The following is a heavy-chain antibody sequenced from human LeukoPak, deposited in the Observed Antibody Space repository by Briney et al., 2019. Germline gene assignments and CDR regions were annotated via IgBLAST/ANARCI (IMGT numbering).Heavy chain of an antibody. V-gene: IGHV3-23*01. Sequence: GGSLRLSCAASGFTFNNYAMWWGRQAPGKGLEWVSAITGGGQATKYADSVKGRFTISRDNSKNPLYLQMDSLRAEDTAEYYCAKDSISRYYYDSSGYSDYWGQGNLVTV. D-gene: IGHD3-22*01. CDR3: AKDSISRYYYDSSGYSDY. CDR1: GFTFNNYA. J-gene: IGHJ4*02. CDR2: ITGGGQAT.